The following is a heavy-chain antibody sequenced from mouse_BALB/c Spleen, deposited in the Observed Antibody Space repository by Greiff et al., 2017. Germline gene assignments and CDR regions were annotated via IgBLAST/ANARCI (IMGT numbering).Heavy chain of an antibody. CDR1: GYTFTSYW. D-gene: IGHD3-3*01. CDR3: TRGGWVYAMDY. CDR2: IYPGSGST. J-gene: IGHJ4*01. V-gene: IGHV1S22*01. Sequence: LQQPGSELVGPGASVKLSCKASGYTFTSYWMHWVKQRHGQGLEWIGNIYPGSGSTNYDEKFKSKGTLTVDTSSSTAYMHLSSLTSEDSAVYYCTRGGWVYAMDYWGQGTSVTVSS.